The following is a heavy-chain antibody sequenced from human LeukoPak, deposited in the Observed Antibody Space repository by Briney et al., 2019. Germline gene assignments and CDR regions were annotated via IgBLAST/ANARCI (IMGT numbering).Heavy chain of an antibody. D-gene: IGHD3-10*01. V-gene: IGHV1-69*04. CDR3: ARDNNYYGSGSDNWFDP. J-gene: IGHJ5*02. Sequence: SVKVSCKASGGTFSSYAISRVRQAPGQGLEWMGRIIPILGIANYAQKFQGRVTITADKSTSTAYMELSSLRSEDTAVYYCARDNNYYGSGSDNWFDPWGQGTLVTVSS. CDR2: IIPILGIA. CDR1: GGTFSSYA.